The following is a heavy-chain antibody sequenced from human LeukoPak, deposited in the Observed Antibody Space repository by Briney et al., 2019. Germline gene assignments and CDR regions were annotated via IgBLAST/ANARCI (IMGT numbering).Heavy chain of an antibody. CDR2: ISGSGGST. Sequence: GGSLRLSCAASGFTFSSYAMSWVRQAPGKGLEWVSAISGSGGSTYYADSVKGRFTISRDNSKNTLYLQMNSLRAEDTAVYYCAKDPVLRYFDWLTYYSDYWGQGTLVTVSS. J-gene: IGHJ4*02. V-gene: IGHV3-23*01. CDR1: GFTFSSYA. D-gene: IGHD3-9*01. CDR3: AKDPVLRYFDWLTYYSDY.